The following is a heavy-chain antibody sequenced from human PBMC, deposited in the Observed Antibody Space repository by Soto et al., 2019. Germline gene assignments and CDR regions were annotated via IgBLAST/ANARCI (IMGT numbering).Heavy chain of an antibody. CDR2: IWYDGSNK. CDR3: ARDTRDPLEWFLDY. D-gene: IGHD3-3*01. J-gene: IGHJ6*04. V-gene: IGHV3-33*01. Sequence: GGSLRLSCAASGFTFISYGMHWVRQAPGKGLEWVAVIWYDGSNKYYADSVKGRFTISRDNSKNTLYLQMNSLRAEDTAVYYCARDTRDPLEWFLDYWGKGTTVTVSS. CDR1: GFTFISYG.